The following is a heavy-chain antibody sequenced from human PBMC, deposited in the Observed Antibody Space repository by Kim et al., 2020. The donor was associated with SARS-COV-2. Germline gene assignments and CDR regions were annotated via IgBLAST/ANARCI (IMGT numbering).Heavy chain of an antibody. Sequence: GGSLRLSCAASGFTFSFYAMTWVRQAPGKGLEWVSGFSGSGGNTYYADSVKGRFTISRDNSKNTLYLQLNSLRAEDTAIYYCAKGRGGSHYFFDNWGQGTLVTVSS. J-gene: IGHJ4*02. CDR2: FSGSGGNT. V-gene: IGHV3-23*01. D-gene: IGHD2-15*01. CDR3: AKGRGGSHYFFDN. CDR1: GFTFSFYA.